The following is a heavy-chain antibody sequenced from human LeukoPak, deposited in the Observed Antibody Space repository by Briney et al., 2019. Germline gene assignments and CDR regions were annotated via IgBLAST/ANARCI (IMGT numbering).Heavy chain of an antibody. J-gene: IGHJ4*02. V-gene: IGHV3-21*06. CDR2: IGPTGSDR. CDR3: ATETNGRHYDY. D-gene: IGHD1-14*01. CDR1: GLTFSTSG. Sequence: GGSLRLSCTASGLTFSTSGFNWVRQAPGKGLEWVASIGPTGSDRYHADSTKGRFTISRDNANNFLYLQMNSLRGKDTAVYYCATETNGRHYDYWGQGTLLTVSS.